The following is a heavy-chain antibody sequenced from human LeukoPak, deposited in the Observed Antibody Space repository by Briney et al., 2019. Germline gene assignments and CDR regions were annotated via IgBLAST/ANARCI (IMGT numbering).Heavy chain of an antibody. J-gene: IGHJ4*02. CDR2: IYYSGST. V-gene: IGHV4-39*07. CDR3: ARPEHTYYYGSGSYFYPY. CDR1: GGSISSSSYY. D-gene: IGHD3-10*01. Sequence: PSETLSLTCTVSGGSISSSSYYWGWIRQPPGKGLEWIGSIYYSGSTYYNPSLKSRVTISVDTSKNQFSLKLSSVTAADTAVYYCARPEHTYYYGSGSYFYPYWGQGTLVTVSS.